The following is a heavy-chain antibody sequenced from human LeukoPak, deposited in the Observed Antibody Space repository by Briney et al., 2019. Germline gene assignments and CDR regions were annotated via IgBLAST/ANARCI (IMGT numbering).Heavy chain of an antibody. CDR3: ARVARTPSGYYYYYMDV. V-gene: IGHV1-69*05. D-gene: IGHD4-23*01. Sequence: ASVTVSCKASGGTFSSYAISRVRQAPGQGLEWMGGIIPIFGTANYAQKFQGRVTITTDESTSTAYMELSSLRSEDTAVYYCARVARTPSGYYYYYMDVWGKGTTVTVSS. CDR2: IIPIFGTA. CDR1: GGTFSSYA. J-gene: IGHJ6*03.